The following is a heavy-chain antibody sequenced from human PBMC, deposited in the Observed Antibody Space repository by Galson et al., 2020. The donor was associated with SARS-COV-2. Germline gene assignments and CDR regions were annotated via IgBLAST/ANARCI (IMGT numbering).Heavy chain of an antibody. Sequence: GGSLSISCAASGFTFSSYGMHWVRHAPGKGLEWVAVIWYDGSNKYYADSVQGRFTISRDNSKNTLYLQMNSLRAEDTAVYYCAKSGYYYDSSGYYYPPQFYQYYFDYWGQGTLVTVSS. J-gene: IGHJ4*02. CDR3: AKSGYYYDSSGYYYPPQFYQYYFDY. CDR1: GFTFSSYG. V-gene: IGHV3-33*06. CDR2: IWYDGSNK. D-gene: IGHD3-22*01.